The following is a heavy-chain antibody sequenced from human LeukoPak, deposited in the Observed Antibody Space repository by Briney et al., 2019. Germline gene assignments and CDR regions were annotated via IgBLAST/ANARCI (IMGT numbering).Heavy chain of an antibody. V-gene: IGHV4-30-2*01. J-gene: IGHJ5*02. Sequence: SQTLSLTCAVSGGSISSGGYSWSWIRQPPGKGLEWIGYIYHSGSTYYNPSLKSRVTISVDTSKNQFSLKLSSVTAADTAVYYCARWDVRFLGPNWFDPWGQGTLVTVSS. D-gene: IGHD3-3*01. CDR1: GGSISSGGYS. CDR3: ARWDVRFLGPNWFDP. CDR2: IYHSGST.